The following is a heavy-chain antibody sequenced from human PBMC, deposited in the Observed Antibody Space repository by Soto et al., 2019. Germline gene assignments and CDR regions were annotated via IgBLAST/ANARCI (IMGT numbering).Heavy chain of an antibody. Sequence: QVQLVQSGAEVKKPGSSVKVSCKASGGTFSSYTISWVRQAPGQGLEWMGRIIPILGIANYAQKFRGRVTITADKSTSTAYMELSSLRSEDTAVYYCARDRMVRGVMVYWGQGTLVTVSS. CDR2: IIPILGIA. V-gene: IGHV1-69*08. CDR3: ARDRMVRGVMVY. D-gene: IGHD3-10*01. J-gene: IGHJ4*02. CDR1: GGTFSSYT.